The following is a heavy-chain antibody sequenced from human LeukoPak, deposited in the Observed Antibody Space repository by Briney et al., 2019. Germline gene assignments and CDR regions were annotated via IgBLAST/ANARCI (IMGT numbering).Heavy chain of an antibody. CDR1: GGSFSVYY. Sequence: PSETLSLTCAVYGGSFSVYYWSWVRQPPGKGLEWIGYIYYSGSTNYNPSLKSRVTISVDTSKNQFSLKLSSVTAADTAVYYCARVPPTVTTELYYYGMDVWGQGTTVTVSS. V-gene: IGHV4-59*01. J-gene: IGHJ6*02. CDR3: ARVPPTVTTELYYYGMDV. CDR2: IYYSGST. D-gene: IGHD4-17*01.